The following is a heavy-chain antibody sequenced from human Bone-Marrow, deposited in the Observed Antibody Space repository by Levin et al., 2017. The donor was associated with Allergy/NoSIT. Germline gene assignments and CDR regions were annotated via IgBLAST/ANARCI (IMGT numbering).Heavy chain of an antibody. CDR2: LYLIDGAT. J-gene: IGHJ3*02. Sequence: PGESLKISCVASGFTFNNYVMHWVRLAPGKGLQWVSDLYLIDGATYYADSVKGRFTISGDISKNTLYLVMNSLRVEDTAVYYCAQRGPGGSCYSGTCAFDIWGQGTMVTVSS. V-gene: IGHV3-23*01. CDR3: AQRGPGGSCYSGTCAFDI. CDR1: GFTFNNYV. D-gene: IGHD2-15*01.